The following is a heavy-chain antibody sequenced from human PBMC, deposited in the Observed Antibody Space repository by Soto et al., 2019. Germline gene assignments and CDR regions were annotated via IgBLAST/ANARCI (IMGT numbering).Heavy chain of an antibody. Sequence: LRLPCAASGFTFSSYAMSWVRQAPGKGLECVSAISGSGGSTYYADSVKGRFTISRDNSKNTLYLQMNSLRAEDTAVYYCAGSDTVMARFVYWGQGTLVTVSS. CDR3: AGSDTVMARFVY. CDR1: GFTFSSYA. V-gene: IGHV3-23*01. D-gene: IGHD5-18*01. J-gene: IGHJ4*02. CDR2: ISGSGGST.